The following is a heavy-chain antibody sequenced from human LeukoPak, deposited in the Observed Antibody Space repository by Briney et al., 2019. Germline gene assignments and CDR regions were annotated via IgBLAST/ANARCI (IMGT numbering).Heavy chain of an antibody. V-gene: IGHV1-69*04. CDR1: GGTFSSYA. J-gene: IGHJ3*02. CDR3: ARDFRPSLTVFIIRGAFDI. D-gene: IGHD3-3*01. Sequence: SVKVSCKASGGTFSSYAIGWVRQAPGQGLEWIGRIIPILGIANYAQKFQGRVTITADKSTSTAYMELSSLRSEDTAVYYCARDFRPSLTVFIIRGAFDIWGQGTMVTVPS. CDR2: IIPILGIA.